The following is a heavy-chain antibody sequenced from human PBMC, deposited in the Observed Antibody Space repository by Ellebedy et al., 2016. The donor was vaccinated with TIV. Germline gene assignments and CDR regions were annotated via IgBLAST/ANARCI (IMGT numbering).Heavy chain of an antibody. CDR3: ARDQAGALDY. CDR2: IKEDASTK. Sequence: GESLKISCVASGFTFSTYWMGWVRQAPGKGLEWVANIKEDASTKHYADSMKGRFSISRDNTRNSVYLQMNSLRVEDTALYYCARDQAGALDYWGQGTLVTVSS. J-gene: IGHJ4*02. CDR1: GFTFSTYW. V-gene: IGHV3-7*04. D-gene: IGHD1-26*01.